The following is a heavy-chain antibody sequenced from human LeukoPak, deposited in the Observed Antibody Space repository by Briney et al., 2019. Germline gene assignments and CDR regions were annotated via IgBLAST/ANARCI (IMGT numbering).Heavy chain of an antibody. CDR2: IISSSSYI. Sequence: PGESLTLSCAASGFTFSSYSWNWVRQPPGKGLEWVSSIISSSSYIYYADSVKGRFTISRDNAKNSLYLQMNSLRAEDTAVYYCARNLDYGGNSGLGYRGQGTLVTVSS. D-gene: IGHD4-23*01. V-gene: IGHV3-21*01. J-gene: IGHJ4*02. CDR1: GFTFSSYS. CDR3: ARNLDYGGNSGLGY.